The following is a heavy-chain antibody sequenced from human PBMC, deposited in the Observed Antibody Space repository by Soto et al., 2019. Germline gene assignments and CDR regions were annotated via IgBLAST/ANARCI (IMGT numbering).Heavy chain of an antibody. D-gene: IGHD2-2*01. CDR3: ARDSCRNTSCAANY. CDR2: ISSTSTNI. J-gene: IGHJ4*02. CDR1: EFTFSTYS. Sequence: HPVGSLRLSCAASEFTFSTYSMNWVRQAPGKGLEWISYISSTSTNIYYADSVRGRFTISRDNAKNSLYLQMNSLRDEDTAMYYCARDSCRNTSCAANYWGQGTLVTVSS. V-gene: IGHV3-48*02.